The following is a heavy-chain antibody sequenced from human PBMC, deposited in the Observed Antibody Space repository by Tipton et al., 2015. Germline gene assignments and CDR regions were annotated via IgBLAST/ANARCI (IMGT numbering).Heavy chain of an antibody. D-gene: IGHD3-22*01. V-gene: IGHV4-39*01. CDR3: ARHGLGYYDSGGWDNWFDP. CDR1: GGSISTSSHY. J-gene: IGHJ5*02. CDR2: IYYSGGT. Sequence: TLSLTCNISGGSISTSSHYWGWIRQPPGKGLEFIGSIYYSGGTYYNPSLKTRLTMSVDTSQNQFSLQLSSVTAADTAVYYCARHGLGYYDSGGWDNWFDPWGQGTLVTVSS.